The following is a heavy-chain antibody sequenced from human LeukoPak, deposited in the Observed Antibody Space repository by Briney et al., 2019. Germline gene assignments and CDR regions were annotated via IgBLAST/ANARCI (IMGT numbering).Heavy chain of an antibody. CDR1: GLSVSRNY. Sequence: GGSLRLSCAASGLSVSRNYISWVRQAPGKGLEWDSFIYTGTTTFYADSVKGRFTISRDNSRNTVYLELNSLRVDDTAVYYCARDRGHFDYWGPGTLVTVSS. J-gene: IGHJ4*02. V-gene: IGHV3-53*01. CDR3: ARDRGHFDY. CDR2: IYTGTTT. D-gene: IGHD3-10*01.